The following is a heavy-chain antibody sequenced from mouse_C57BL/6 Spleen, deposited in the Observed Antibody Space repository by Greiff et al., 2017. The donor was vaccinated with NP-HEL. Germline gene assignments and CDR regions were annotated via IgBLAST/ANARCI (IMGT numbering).Heavy chain of an antibody. CDR1: GFTFSSYT. D-gene: IGHD2-4*01. CDR2: ISGGGGNT. J-gene: IGHJ4*01. V-gene: IGHV5-9*01. Sequence: EVQLVESGGGLVKPGGSLKLSCAASGFTFSSYTMSWVRQTPEQRLEWVATISGGGGNTYYPDSVKGRFTISRDNAKNTLYLQMSSLRSEDTAWDYCARRYYDYDRDYAMDYWGQGTSVTVSS. CDR3: ARRYYDYDRDYAMDY.